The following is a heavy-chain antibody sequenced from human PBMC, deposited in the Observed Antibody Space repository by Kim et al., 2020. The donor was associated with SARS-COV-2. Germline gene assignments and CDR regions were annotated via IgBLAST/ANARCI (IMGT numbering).Heavy chain of an antibody. CDR1: GGSFSGYY. CDR2: INHSGST. Sequence: SETLSLTCAVYGGSFSGYYWSWIRQPPGKGLEWIGEINHSGSTNYNPSLKSRVTISVDTSKNQFSLKLSSVTAADTAVYYCARAPVGATPLAHFDYWGQGTLVTVSS. V-gene: IGHV4-34*01. J-gene: IGHJ4*02. D-gene: IGHD1-26*01. CDR3: ARAPVGATPLAHFDY.